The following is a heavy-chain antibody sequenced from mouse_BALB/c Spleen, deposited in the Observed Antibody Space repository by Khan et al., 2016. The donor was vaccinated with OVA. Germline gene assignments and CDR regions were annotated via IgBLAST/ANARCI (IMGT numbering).Heavy chain of an antibody. J-gene: IGHJ3*01. CDR1: GYSFTSYY. V-gene: IGHV1S135*01. CDR3: ARGTFAY. CDR2: IDPFNADT. Sequence: LQQSGPELMKPGASVKISCKASGYSFTSYYMHWMKQSHGKSLEWIGHIDPFNADTDYNQKFKGKATLTVDKSSNTAYMHLTSLTSEDSAVYYCARGTFAYWGQGTLVTVSA. D-gene: IGHD3-3*01.